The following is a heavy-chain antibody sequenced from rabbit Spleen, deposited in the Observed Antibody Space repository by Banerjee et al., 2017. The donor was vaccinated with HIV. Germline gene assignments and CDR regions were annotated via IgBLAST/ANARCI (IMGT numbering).Heavy chain of an antibody. Sequence: QSLEESGGELVKPGAALPLTCTASGVSFSISCYMCWVRQAPGKGLEWIGYIDPVFGITYYANWVNGRFSISRENAQNTVFLQMTSLTAADTATYFCARDGAGGSYFGLWGPGTLVTVS. V-gene: IGHV1S40*01. CDR2: IDPVFGIT. CDR1: GVSFSISCY. J-gene: IGHJ6*01. D-gene: IGHD8-1*01. CDR3: ARDGAGGSYFGL.